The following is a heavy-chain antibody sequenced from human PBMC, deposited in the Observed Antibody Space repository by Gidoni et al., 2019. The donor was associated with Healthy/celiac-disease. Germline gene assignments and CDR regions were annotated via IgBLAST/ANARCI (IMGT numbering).Heavy chain of an antibody. Sequence: QVQLQQWGAGLLKPSETLSLTCAVYVGSFSGYYWSWIRQPPGKGLESIGEINHSGSTNYNPSLKSRVTISVDTSKNQFSLKLSSVTAADTAEYYCARALRSGGYYYYYGMDVWGQGTTVTVSS. V-gene: IGHV4-34*01. CDR3: ARALRSGGYYYYYGMDV. J-gene: IGHJ6*02. CDR2: INHSGST. CDR1: VGSFSGYY. D-gene: IGHD3-3*01.